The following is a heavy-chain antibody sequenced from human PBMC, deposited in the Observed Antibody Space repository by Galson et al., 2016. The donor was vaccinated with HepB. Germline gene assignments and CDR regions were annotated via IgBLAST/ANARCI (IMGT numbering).Heavy chain of an antibody. CDR3: YGHLDY. V-gene: IGHV3-15*01. CDR1: GFTFSKAW. Sequence: SLRLSCAASGFTFSKAWFTWVRQAPGKGLEWVGRIRPQRDRKTPVYAAPAEGRFTISRDDSKNTLYLQMNSLTTEDTALYYCYGHLDYWGRGTLVTVSS. CDR2: IRPQRDRKTP. J-gene: IGHJ4*02. D-gene: IGHD4-17*01.